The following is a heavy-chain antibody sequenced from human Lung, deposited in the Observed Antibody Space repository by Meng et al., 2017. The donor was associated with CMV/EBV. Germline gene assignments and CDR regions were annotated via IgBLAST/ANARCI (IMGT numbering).Heavy chain of an antibody. V-gene: IGHV3-23*01. CDR2: ISQSGDAT. J-gene: IGHJ4*02. D-gene: IGHD1-14*01. Sequence: EVQLLESXXXXVXPXGSLRLSCAACGFTFSNYAMNWVRQAPGKGLEWVSTISQSGDATYYADSVQGRFTISRDNSKNTLFLQMNSLRADDTAVYYCGRSNHFDYWGQGTLVTVSS. CDR3: GRSNHFDY. CDR1: GFTFSNYA.